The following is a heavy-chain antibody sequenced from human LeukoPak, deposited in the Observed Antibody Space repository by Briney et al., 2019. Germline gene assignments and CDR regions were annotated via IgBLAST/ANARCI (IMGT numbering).Heavy chain of an antibody. CDR3: ARRGKFLDNCSGGSCYDNWFDP. D-gene: IGHD2-15*01. V-gene: IGHV1-69*05. CDR1: GGTFNSYA. CDR2: IIPIFGTA. Sequence: SVKVSCKASGGTFNSYAISWVRQAPGQGLEWMGGIIPIFGTANYAQKFQGRVTITTDESTSTAYMELSSLRSEDTAVYYCARRGKFLDNCSGGSCYDNWFDPWGQGTLVTVSS. J-gene: IGHJ5*02.